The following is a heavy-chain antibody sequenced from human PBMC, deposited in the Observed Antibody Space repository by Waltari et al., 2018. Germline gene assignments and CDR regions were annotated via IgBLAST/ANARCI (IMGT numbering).Heavy chain of an antibody. CDR1: GGSISGFY. CDR3: ARGGGGDWEWFDP. D-gene: IGHD2-21*02. V-gene: IGHV4-59*01. CDR2: IYYTGST. J-gene: IGHJ5*02. Sequence: PSLLKPSETLSLICTVSGGSISGFYWSWVRQPPGKGLDWIGYIYYTGSTNFNPPLKSRVTMSVDTSKNQFSLKLSSVTAADTAFYYCARGGGGDWEWFDPWGQGTLVTVSS.